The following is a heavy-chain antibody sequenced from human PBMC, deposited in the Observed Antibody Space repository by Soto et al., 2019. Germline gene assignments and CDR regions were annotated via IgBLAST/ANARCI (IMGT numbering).Heavy chain of an antibody. V-gene: IGHV3-48*03. D-gene: IGHD3-22*01. CDR3: ARDQYYDSSGYPGAFDY. CDR1: GFTFSSYE. CDR2: ISSSGSTI. J-gene: IGHJ4*02. Sequence: GGSLRLSCAASGFTFSSYEMNWVRQAPGKGLEWVSYISSSGSTIYYADSVKGRFTISRDNAKNSLYLQMNSLRAEDTAVYYCARDQYYDSSGYPGAFDYWGQGTLVTVSS.